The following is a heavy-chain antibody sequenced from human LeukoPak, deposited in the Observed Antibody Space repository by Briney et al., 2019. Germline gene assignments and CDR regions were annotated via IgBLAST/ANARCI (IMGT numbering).Heavy chain of an antibody. V-gene: IGHV3-23*01. CDR3: ARNQQLGGHSYYYYGMDV. D-gene: IGHD3-16*01. CDR2: ISGGGVTT. J-gene: IGHJ6*02. CDR1: GFTSIAYA. Sequence: PGGSLRLSCVGSGFTSIAYALTWARQAPGKGLEWVSGISGGGVTTYYADSVKGRFTISRDNSKNTLYLQMNSLRADDTAIYYCARNQQLGGHSYYYYGMDVWGQGTRSPSP.